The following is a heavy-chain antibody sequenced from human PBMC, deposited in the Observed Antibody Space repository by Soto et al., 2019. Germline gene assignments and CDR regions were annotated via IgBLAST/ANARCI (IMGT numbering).Heavy chain of an antibody. CDR3: ARHSRLRYFIDY. CDR1: GGSISSYY. J-gene: IGHJ4*02. CDR2: IYYSGST. V-gene: IGHV4-59*08. Sequence: SETLSLTCTVSGGSISSYYWSWIRQPPGKGLEWIGYIYYSGSTNYNPSLKSRVTISVDTSKNQFSLKLNSVTAADTAVYYCARHSRLRYFIDYWGQGTLVTVSS. D-gene: IGHD3-9*01.